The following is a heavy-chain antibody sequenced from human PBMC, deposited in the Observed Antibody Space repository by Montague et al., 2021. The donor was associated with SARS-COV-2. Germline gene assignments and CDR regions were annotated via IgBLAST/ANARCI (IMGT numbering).Heavy chain of an antibody. Sequence: SETLSLTCTVSGGSNSRYYWSWIRQPPGKGLEWIGYVSDSGSDXXPSLXXXVSVSVDTSKKLLSLSLSSVTAAGTAIYYCARHRKDYDILTGYSTSFYYDMDVWGQGTTVTVSS. CDR3: ARHRKDYDILTGYSTSFYYDMDV. V-gene: IGHV4-59*08. D-gene: IGHD3-9*01. CDR2: VSDSGS. J-gene: IGHJ6*02. CDR1: GGSNSRYY.